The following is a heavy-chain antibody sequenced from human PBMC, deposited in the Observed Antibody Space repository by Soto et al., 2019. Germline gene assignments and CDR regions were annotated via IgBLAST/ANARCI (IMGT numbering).Heavy chain of an antibody. J-gene: IGHJ5*02. D-gene: IGHD3-3*01. V-gene: IGHV4-59*01. Sequence: SETLSLTCTVSGGSISSYYWSWIRQPPGKGLEWIGYIYYSGSTNSNPSLKSRVTISVDTSKNQFSLKLSSVTAADTAVYYCARVNTIFGVVTNCFDPWGKGTLVTVPS. CDR3: ARVNTIFGVVTNCFDP. CDR1: GGSISSYY. CDR2: IYYSGST.